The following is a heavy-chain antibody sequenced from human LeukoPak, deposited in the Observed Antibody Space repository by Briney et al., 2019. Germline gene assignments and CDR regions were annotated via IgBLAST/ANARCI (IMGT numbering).Heavy chain of an antibody. D-gene: IGHD4-17*01. J-gene: IGHJ4*02. V-gene: IGHV1-69*04. CDR3: ARVKWMGDGPYGDSDRSGLAY. CDR1: GGTFSSYA. Sequence: ASVKVSCKASGGTFSSYAISWVRQAPGQGLEWMGRIIPILGIANYAQKFPGRVTITAAKYTSTAYMELSSLRSEDTAVYYCARVKWMGDGPYGDSDRSGLAYWGQGTLVTVSS. CDR2: IIPILGIA.